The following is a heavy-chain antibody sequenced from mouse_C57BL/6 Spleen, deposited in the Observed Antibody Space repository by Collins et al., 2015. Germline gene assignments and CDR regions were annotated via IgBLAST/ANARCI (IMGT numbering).Heavy chain of an antibody. D-gene: IGHD2-2*01. CDR3: ARGAVTTGGYYAMDY. CDR2: INTYSGVP. V-gene: IGHV9-3*01. J-gene: IGHJ4*01. Sequence: QIQLVQSGPELKKPGETVKISCKASGYTFTTYGMSWVKQAPGKGLKWMGWINTYSGVPTYADDFKGRFAFSLETSASTAYLQINNLKNEDTATYFCARGAVTTGGYYAMDYWGQGTSVTVSS. CDR1: GYTFTTYG.